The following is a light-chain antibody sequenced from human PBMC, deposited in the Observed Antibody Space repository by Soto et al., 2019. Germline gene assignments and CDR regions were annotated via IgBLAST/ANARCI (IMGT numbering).Light chain of an antibody. Sequence: DIQMTQSPSTLSGSVGDRVTITCRASQTSSSWLAWYQQKPGKAPKLLIYKASTLKSGVPSRFSGSGSGTEFTLTISSLQPDEFATYYCQHYNSYSEAFGQGTKVELK. CDR2: KAS. CDR1: QTSSSW. J-gene: IGKJ1*01. V-gene: IGKV1-5*03. CDR3: QHYNSYSEA.